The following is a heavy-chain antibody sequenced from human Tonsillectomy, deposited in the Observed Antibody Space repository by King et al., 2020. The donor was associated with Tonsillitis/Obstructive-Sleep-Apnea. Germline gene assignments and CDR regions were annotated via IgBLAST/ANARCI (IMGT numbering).Heavy chain of an antibody. Sequence: QVQLVESGGGVVQPGRSLRLSCAASGFTFSSYGMHWVRQAPGKGLEWVAVISYDGSNKYYADSVKGRFTISRDNSKNTLYLQMNSLRAEDTAVYYCAKDSGGGYYSGADYWGQGTLVTVSS. D-gene: IGHD1-26*01. J-gene: IGHJ4*02. V-gene: IGHV3-30*18. CDR2: ISYDGSNK. CDR1: GFTFSSYG. CDR3: AKDSGGGYYSGADY.